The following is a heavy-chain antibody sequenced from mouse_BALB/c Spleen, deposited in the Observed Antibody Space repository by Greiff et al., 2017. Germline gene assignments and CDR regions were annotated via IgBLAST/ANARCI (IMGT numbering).Heavy chain of an antibody. V-gene: IGHV3-2*02. J-gene: IGHJ4*01. CDR2: ISYSGST. CDR1: GYSITSDYA. D-gene: IGHD2-12*01. Sequence: EVKLQQSGPGLVKPSQSLSLTCTVTGYSITSDYAWNWIRQFPGNKLEWMGYISYSGSTSYNPSLKSRISITRDTSKNQFFLQLNSVTTEDTATYYCARDGGTTYAMDYWGQGTSVTVSS. CDR3: ARDGGTTYAMDY.